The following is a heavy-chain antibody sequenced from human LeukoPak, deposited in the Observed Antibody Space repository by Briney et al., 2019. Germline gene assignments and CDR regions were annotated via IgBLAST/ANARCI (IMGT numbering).Heavy chain of an antibody. Sequence: GGSLRLSCAASGFTFSSYEMNWVRQAPGKGLEWISSISGSGDNTYYADSVKGRFTISRDNSKNTLYLQMNSLRAEDTAVYYCARKAGYYYGSGDYWGQGTLVTVSS. CDR1: GFTFSSYE. CDR3: ARKAGYYYGSGDY. V-gene: IGHV3-23*01. J-gene: IGHJ4*02. CDR2: ISGSGDNT. D-gene: IGHD3-10*01.